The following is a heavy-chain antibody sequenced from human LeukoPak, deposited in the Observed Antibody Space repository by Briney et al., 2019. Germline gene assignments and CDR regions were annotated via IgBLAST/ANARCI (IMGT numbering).Heavy chain of an antibody. CDR3: ARHRKVGLVYFDY. CDR1: GGSISTSIFY. Sequence: SQTLSLTCTVSGGSISTSIFYWNWIRQHPGKGLEWIGYIYYTGDTFYNPSLKSRVTISVDTSKNQFSLKLSSVTAADTAVYYCARHRKVGLVYFDYWGQGTLVTVSS. CDR2: IYYTGDT. J-gene: IGHJ4*02. V-gene: IGHV4-30-4*08. D-gene: IGHD1-26*01.